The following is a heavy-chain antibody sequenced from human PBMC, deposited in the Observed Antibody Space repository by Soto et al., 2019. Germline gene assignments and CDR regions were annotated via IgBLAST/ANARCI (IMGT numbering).Heavy chain of an antibody. D-gene: IGHD3-10*01. Sequence: EVQLVESGGGLVQPGGSLRLSCAASGFTFSSYDMHWVRQATGKGLEWVSAIGTAGDTYYPGSVKGRFTISRENAKNSLYLQMNSLRAGDTAVYYCARGVRYYGSGSYYKDYYYYMDVWGKGTTVTVSS. CDR3: ARGVRYYGSGSYYKDYYYYMDV. J-gene: IGHJ6*03. V-gene: IGHV3-13*01. CDR1: GFTFSSYD. CDR2: IGTAGDT.